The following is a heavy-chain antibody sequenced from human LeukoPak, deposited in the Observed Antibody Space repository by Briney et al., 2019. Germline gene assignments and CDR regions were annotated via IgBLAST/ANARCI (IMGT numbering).Heavy chain of an antibody. Sequence: ASVKVSCKASGYTFTGYYMHWVRQAPGQGLEWMGWINPNSGGTNYAQKFQGRVTMTRDTSISTAYMELSRLRSDDTAVYYCARGGYSFITMIAKRLGPHDYWGQGTLVTVSS. CDR1: GYTFTGYY. J-gene: IGHJ4*02. CDR3: ARGGYSFITMIAKRLGPHDY. V-gene: IGHV1-2*02. CDR2: INPNSGGT. D-gene: IGHD3-22*01.